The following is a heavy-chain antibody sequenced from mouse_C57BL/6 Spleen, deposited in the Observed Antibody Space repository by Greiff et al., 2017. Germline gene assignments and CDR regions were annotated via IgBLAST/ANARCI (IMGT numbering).Heavy chain of an antibody. D-gene: IGHD1-1*01. V-gene: IGHV1-54*01. J-gene: IGHJ2*01. Sequence: QVQLQQSGAELVRPGTSVKVSCKASGYAFTNYLMDWVKQRPGQGLEWIGVINPGSGGTNYNEKFKGKATLTADESSSTAYVQLSSLTSEDSAVYVYARRTVVAPFDYWGQGTTLTVSS. CDR1: GYAFTNYL. CDR2: INPGSGGT. CDR3: ARRTVVAPFDY.